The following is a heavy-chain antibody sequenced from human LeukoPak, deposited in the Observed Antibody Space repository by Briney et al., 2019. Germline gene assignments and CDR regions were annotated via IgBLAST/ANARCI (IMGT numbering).Heavy chain of an antibody. V-gene: IGHV4-59*08. CDR3: ARRLGTIFGVVYYFDY. J-gene: IGHJ4*02. D-gene: IGHD3-3*01. CDR2: IYYSGST. CDR1: GGSISSYY. Sequence: SETLSLTCTVSGGSISSYYWSWIRQPPGKGLEWIGYIYYSGSTNYNPSLKSRVTISVDTSKNQFSLKLSSVTAADTAVYYCARRLGTIFGVVYYFDYWGQGTLVTVSS.